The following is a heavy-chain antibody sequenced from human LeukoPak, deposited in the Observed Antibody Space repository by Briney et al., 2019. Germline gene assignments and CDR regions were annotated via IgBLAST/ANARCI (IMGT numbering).Heavy chain of an antibody. D-gene: IGHD1-26*01. Sequence: GGSLRLSCAASGFTFSSYAMSWVRQAPGKGLEWVSTISVSGSSTYFADSVKGRFAISRDNSKYTLYLQMKSLRAEDTAVYYCAKDLGHSGSSSDWGQGTLVTVSS. J-gene: IGHJ4*01. CDR1: GFTFSSYA. CDR3: AKDLGHSGSSSD. V-gene: IGHV3-23*01. CDR2: ISVSGSST.